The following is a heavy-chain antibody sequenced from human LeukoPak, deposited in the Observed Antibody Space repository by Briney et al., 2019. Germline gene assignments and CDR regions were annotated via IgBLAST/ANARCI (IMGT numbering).Heavy chain of an antibody. Sequence: PVGSLRLSCAASGFTFSRYYMHWVRQAPGKGLVWVSRINSDGSSTTYADSVKGRFTISRDNAKNTLYLQMNSLKVEDTAVYYCTRVFVGDEYSSSGYWGQGTLVTVP. J-gene: IGHJ4*02. CDR3: TRVFVGDEYSSSGY. CDR1: GFTFSRYY. D-gene: IGHD6-13*01. CDR2: INSDGSST. V-gene: IGHV3-74*01.